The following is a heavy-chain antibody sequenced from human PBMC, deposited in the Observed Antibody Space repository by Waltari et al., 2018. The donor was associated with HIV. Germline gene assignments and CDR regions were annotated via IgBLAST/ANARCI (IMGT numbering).Heavy chain of an antibody. D-gene: IGHD3-16*01. CDR3: AREEGGGNAYYYYGMDV. CDR2: IISSSSTI. CDR1: GFTFSYYR. V-gene: IGHV3-48*01. Sequence: EVHLVESGGGLVQPGGSLSLSCAASGFTFSYYRLNWVRQAPGKGLEWISYIISSSSTIFYADSVKGRFTISRDNAKNSLYLQLNSLRAEDTAVYYCAREEGGGNAYYYYGMDVWGQGTTVTVSS. J-gene: IGHJ6*02.